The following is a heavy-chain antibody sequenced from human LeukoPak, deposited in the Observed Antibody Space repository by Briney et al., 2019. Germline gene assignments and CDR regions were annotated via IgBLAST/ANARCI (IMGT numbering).Heavy chain of an antibody. V-gene: IGHV1-69*01. CDR1: GGTFSSYA. Sequence: ASVEVSCKASGGTFSSYAISWVRQAPGHGLEWMGVVIPIFGTANYAQKFQGRVTITADESTSTAYMEPSSLRSEDTAVYYCARWGEEVVPAAMGYYYYMDVWGKGTTVTVSS. CDR3: ARWGEEVVPAAMGYYYYMDV. CDR2: VIPIFGTA. J-gene: IGHJ6*03. D-gene: IGHD2-2*01.